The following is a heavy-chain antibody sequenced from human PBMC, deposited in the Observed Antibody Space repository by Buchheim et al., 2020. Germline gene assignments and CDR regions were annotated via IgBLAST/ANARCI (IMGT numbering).Heavy chain of an antibody. V-gene: IGHV4-61*02. CDR3: ERELRFLEWEYQPLDY. Sequence: QVQLQESGPGLVKPSQTLSLTCTVSGGSISSGSYYWSWIRQPAGKGLEWIGRIYTSGSTNYNPSLKSLVTISVDTSNNQFSLKLSSVTAADTAVYYCERELRFLEWEYQPLDYWGQGTL. CDR1: GGSISSGSYY. J-gene: IGHJ4*02. D-gene: IGHD3-3*01. CDR2: IYTSGST.